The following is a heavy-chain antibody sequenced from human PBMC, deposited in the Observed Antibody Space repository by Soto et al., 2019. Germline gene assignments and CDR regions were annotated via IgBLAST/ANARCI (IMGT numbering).Heavy chain of an antibody. V-gene: IGHV4-59*01. CDR3: VRSVAVPGAHIDY. CDR2: VYYTGST. Sequence: ASETLSLTCSVSGGSISGSYWSWIRQSPGKGLEWLGYVYYTGSTNYSPSLRSRVSISVDTSKNEFSLRLSSVTAADTAVYFCVRSVAVPGAHIDYWGQGTQVTVSS. CDR1: GGSISGSY. D-gene: IGHD6-19*01. J-gene: IGHJ4*02.